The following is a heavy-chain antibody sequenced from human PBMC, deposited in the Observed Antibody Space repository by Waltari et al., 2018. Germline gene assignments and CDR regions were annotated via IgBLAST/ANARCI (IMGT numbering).Heavy chain of an antibody. CDR3: ARDRRIQLWPSASLDAFDI. CDR1: GGTFSSYA. V-gene: IGHV1-69*04. Sequence: QVQLVQTGAEVKKPGSSVKVSCKASGGTFSSYAISWVRQAPGHGLEWMGGIIPILGIANYAQKFQGRVTITADESTSTAYMELSSLRSEDTAVYYCARDRRIQLWPSASLDAFDIWGQGTMVTVSS. CDR2: IIPILGIA. D-gene: IGHD5-18*01. J-gene: IGHJ3*02.